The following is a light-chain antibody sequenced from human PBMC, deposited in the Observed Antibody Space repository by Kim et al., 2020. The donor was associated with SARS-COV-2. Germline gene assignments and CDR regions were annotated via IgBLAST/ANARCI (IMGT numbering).Light chain of an antibody. CDR2: DTV. CDR3: RQYSNSWT. Sequence: SVSRGEIATRACRASQSVGTSLAWYQQRPGQPPRHVIYDTVNRATGIPDRFSCSEYGTDFTLTISSLQSEDFAVYCCRQYSNSWTFGQGTKVDIK. V-gene: IGKV3D-15*01. J-gene: IGKJ1*01. CDR1: QSVGTS.